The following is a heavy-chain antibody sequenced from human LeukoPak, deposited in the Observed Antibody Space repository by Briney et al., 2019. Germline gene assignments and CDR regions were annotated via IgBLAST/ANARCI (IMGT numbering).Heavy chain of an antibody. J-gene: IGHJ4*02. CDR3: ARGRYNPQRITIFGVVPYYFDY. D-gene: IGHD3-3*01. CDR2: ISAYNGNT. Sequence: ASVKVSCKASGYTFTSYGISWVRQAPGQGLEGMGWISAYNGNTNYAQKLQGRVTMTTDTSTSTAYMELSSLRSEDTAVYYCARGRYNPQRITIFGVVPYYFDYWGQGTLVTVSS. V-gene: IGHV1-18*01. CDR1: GYTFTSYG.